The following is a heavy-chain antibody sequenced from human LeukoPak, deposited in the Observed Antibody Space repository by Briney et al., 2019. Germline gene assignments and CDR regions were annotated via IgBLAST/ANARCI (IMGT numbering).Heavy chain of an antibody. V-gene: IGHV4-59*01. CDR2: IYYSGST. CDR1: GGSISSYY. D-gene: IGHD6-13*01. J-gene: IGHJ4*02. CDR3: ARFEAAAGFDY. Sequence: SETLSLTCTVSGGSISSYYWSWIRQPPGKGLEWIGYIYYSGSTNYNPSPKSRVTISVDTSKNQFSLKLSSVTAADTAVYYCARFEAAAGFDYWGQGTLVTVSS.